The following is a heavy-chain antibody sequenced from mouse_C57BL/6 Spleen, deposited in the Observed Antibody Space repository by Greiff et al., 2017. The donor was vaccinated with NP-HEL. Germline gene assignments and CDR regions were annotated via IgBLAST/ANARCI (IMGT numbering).Heavy chain of an antibody. V-gene: IGHV1-7*01. D-gene: IGHD2-3*01. CDR2: INPSSGYT. Sequence: VQLQQSGAELAKPGASVKLSCKASGYTFTSYWMHWVKQRPGQGLEWIGYINPSSGYTKYNQKFKDKATVTADKSSSTAYMQLSSLTYEDSAVDYCARLGDGSTWFAYWGQGTLVTVSA. J-gene: IGHJ3*01. CDR3: ARLGDGSTWFAY. CDR1: GYTFTSYW.